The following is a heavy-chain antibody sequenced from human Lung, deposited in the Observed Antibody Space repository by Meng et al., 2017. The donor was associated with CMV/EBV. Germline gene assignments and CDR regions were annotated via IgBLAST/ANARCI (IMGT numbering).Heavy chain of an antibody. D-gene: IGHD3-9*01. CDR1: GLTFSSYW. Sequence: GGSXRLXXAASGLTFSSYWMSWVRQAPGKGLEWVANIKQDGSEKYYVDSVKGRFTISRDNAKNSLYLKMNSLRAEDTAVYYCARDRYFDWLGDAFDIWGQGXMVTVSS. V-gene: IGHV3-7*01. J-gene: IGHJ3*02. CDR3: ARDRYFDWLGDAFDI. CDR2: IKQDGSEK.